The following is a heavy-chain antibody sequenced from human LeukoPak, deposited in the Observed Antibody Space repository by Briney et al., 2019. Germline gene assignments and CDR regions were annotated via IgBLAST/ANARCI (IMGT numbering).Heavy chain of an antibody. CDR2: ISSSSSDI. CDR3: ARAGVAGYSDY. V-gene: IGHV3-21*01. D-gene: IGHD6-19*01. Sequence: SGGSLRLSCAASGFSFSAYSMNWVRQTPGKGLEWLSTISSSSSDIFYADSVKGRFTISRDNAKKSLYLQMNSLRAEDTAFYYCARAGVAGYSDYWGQGTLVTVSS. CDR1: GFSFSAYS. J-gene: IGHJ4*02.